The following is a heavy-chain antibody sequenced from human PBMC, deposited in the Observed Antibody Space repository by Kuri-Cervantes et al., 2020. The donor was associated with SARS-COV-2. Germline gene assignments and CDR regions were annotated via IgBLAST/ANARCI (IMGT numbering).Heavy chain of an antibody. CDR3: ARSIAAAGPYYYYYMDV. CDR1: GLSLTTSGMR. J-gene: IGHJ6*03. Sequence: GPTLVKPTQTLTLTCNFFGLSLTTSGMRVSWIRQPPGKALEWLARIDWDDDKFYSTSLKTRLTISKDTSKNPVVLTMTNMDPVDTATYYCARSIAAAGPYYYYYMDVWGKGTTVTVSS. V-gene: IGHV2-70*04. CDR2: IDWDDDK. D-gene: IGHD6-13*01.